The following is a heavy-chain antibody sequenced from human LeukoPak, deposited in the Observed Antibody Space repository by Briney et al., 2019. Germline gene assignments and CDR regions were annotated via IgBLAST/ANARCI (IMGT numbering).Heavy chain of an antibody. J-gene: IGHJ2*01. CDR2: XDPNSGGT. Sequence: ASVKVSCRASGXTXTXHYIHWVXQXXGXXXXWXXWXDPNSGGTXXAQRFLGSVTMTGDTSINTAFMEVRRLRSDDTAIYYCXRGRGXTMVRGVITNYFDLWGRGSLVTVSS. CDR1: GXTXTXHY. CDR3: XRGRGXTMVRGVITNYFDL. V-gene: IGHV1-2*02. D-gene: IGHD3-10*01.